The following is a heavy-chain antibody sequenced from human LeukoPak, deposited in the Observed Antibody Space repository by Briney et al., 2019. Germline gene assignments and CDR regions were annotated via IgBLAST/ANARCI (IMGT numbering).Heavy chain of an antibody. Sequence: PSETLSLTCSISGGTFSNNYWGWIRQPAGKGLEWIGQIYSSGNANYNPSLKSRVTISVDKSKNQFFLNLRSVTAADTAVYYCARTLTDFWSAYGHWGQGTLVSVSS. CDR3: ARTLTDFWSAYGH. V-gene: IGHV4-4*07. CDR2: IYSSGNA. J-gene: IGHJ4*02. CDR1: GGTFSNNY. D-gene: IGHD3-3*01.